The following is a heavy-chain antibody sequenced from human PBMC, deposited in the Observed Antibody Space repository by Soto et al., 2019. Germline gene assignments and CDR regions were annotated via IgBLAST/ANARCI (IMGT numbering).Heavy chain of an antibody. V-gene: IGHV3-30*18. D-gene: IGHD6-13*01. J-gene: IGHJ6*03. CDR1: GFTFSSYG. CDR3: AKDGSSWAFDSYYMDV. Sequence: VQLVDSGGGVVQPGRSLRLSCAASGFTFSSYGIQWVRQAPGKGLEWVAVTSYAGSTKYYADSVKGRCTISGDNSKNTLYLQMNSLRAEDTAVYYCAKDGSSWAFDSYYMDVWGKGTTVTVSS. CDR2: TSYAGSTK.